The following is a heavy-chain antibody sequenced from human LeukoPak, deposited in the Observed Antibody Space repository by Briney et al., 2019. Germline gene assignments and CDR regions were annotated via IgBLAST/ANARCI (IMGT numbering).Heavy chain of an antibody. J-gene: IGHJ4*02. CDR1: GGSISSYY. Sequence: SETLSLTCTVSGGSISSYYWSWIQQPPGKGLEWIGYIYYSGSTNYNPPLKSRVTISVDTSKNQFSLKLSSVTAADTAVYYCARQGVRFLEWSLDYWGQGTLVTVSS. CDR2: IYYSGST. CDR3: ARQGVRFLEWSLDY. D-gene: IGHD3-3*01. V-gene: IGHV4-59*01.